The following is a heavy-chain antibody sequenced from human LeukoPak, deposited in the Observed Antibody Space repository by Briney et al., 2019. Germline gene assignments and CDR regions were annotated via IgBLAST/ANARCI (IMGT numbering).Heavy chain of an antibody. J-gene: IGHJ3*02. V-gene: IGHV3-7*01. CDR3: ARDISYDFWSGYSFKAFDI. CDR1: GFTFSSYW. Sequence: PGGSLRLSCAASGFTFSSYWMSWVRQAPGKGLEWVANIKQDGSEKYYVDSVKGRFTISRDNAKNSLYLQVNSLRAEDTAVYYCARDISYDFWSGYSFKAFDIWGQGTMVTVSS. D-gene: IGHD3-3*01. CDR2: IKQDGSEK.